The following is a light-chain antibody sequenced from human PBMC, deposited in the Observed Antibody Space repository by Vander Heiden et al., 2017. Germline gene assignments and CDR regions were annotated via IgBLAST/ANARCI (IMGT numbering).Light chain of an antibody. CDR2: GNS. J-gene: IGLJ3*02. CDR1: SSNIGAGYD. Sequence: QPVLTQPPSVSGAPGQRVTISCTGSSSNIGAGYDVHWYQQLPGTAPKLRSYGNSNRPSGVPDRFSGSKSGTSASLAITGLQAEDEADYYCQSYASSLSGSVFGGGTKLTVL. CDR3: QSYASSLSGSV. V-gene: IGLV1-40*01.